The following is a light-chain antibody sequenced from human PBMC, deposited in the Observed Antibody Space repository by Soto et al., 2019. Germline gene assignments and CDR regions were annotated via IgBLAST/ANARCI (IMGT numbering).Light chain of an antibody. CDR1: QTFSSY. Sequence: LVWTQSPATMSLSPGETAILSCSASQTFSSYISWYQHKPGQAPRLLIYDASKRAPGIPARFSGSGSGTDFTLTISSLEPEDVAVYYCQQRSTSITFGQGTRLEIE. V-gene: IGKV3-11*01. CDR3: QQRSTSIT. J-gene: IGKJ5*01. CDR2: DAS.